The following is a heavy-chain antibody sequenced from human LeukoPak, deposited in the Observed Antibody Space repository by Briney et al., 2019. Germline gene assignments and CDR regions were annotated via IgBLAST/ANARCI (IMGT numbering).Heavy chain of an antibody. CDR3: ARLRGGYRLY. D-gene: IGHD5-24*01. CDR1: GFTFSSYG. CDR2: ISSSGSTI. Sequence: PGGSLRLSCAASGFTFSSYGMTWVRQAPGKGLEWVSYISSSGSTIYYADSVKGRFTISRDNAKNSLYLQINSLRAEDTAVYYCARLRGGYRLYWGQGTLVTVSS. J-gene: IGHJ4*02. V-gene: IGHV3-48*04.